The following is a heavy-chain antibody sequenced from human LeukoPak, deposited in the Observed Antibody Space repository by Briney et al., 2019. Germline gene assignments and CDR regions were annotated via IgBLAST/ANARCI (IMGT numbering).Heavy chain of an antibody. V-gene: IGHV1-8*01. CDR2: MNPNSGNT. CDR3: ARVTAPDIVVVPAADNLDY. J-gene: IGHJ4*02. Sequence: GASVKVSCKASGYTFTSYDINWVRQATGQGLEWMGWMNPNSGNTGYAQKFQGRVTMTTDTSTSTAYMELRSLRSDDTAVYYCARVTAPDIVVVPAADNLDYWGQGTLVTVSS. CDR1: GYTFTSYD. D-gene: IGHD2-2*01.